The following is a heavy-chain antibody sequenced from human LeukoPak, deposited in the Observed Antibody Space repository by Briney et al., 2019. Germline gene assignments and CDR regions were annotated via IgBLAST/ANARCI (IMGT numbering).Heavy chain of an antibody. CDR1: DDSINTFY. V-gene: IGHV4-59*08. CDR2: VSYSGST. Sequence: RPSETLSLTCTVSDDSINTFYWSWIRQPPGKGLEWIGYVSYSGSTKYNPSLKSRVTISADASKSQFSLRLNSVTAADTAMYYCARLPGTRNSGWFDSWGQGTLVTVSS. D-gene: IGHD6-13*01. CDR3: ARLPGTRNSGWFDS. J-gene: IGHJ5*01.